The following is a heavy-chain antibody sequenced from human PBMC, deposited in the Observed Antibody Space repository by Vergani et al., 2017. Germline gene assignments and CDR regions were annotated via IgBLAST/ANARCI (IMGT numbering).Heavy chain of an antibody. CDR2: VSTGTKSQ. CDR1: GFDFSSYI. Sequence: QLVESGGGWVQPGGSLRLSCVVSGFDFSSYIMNWVRQAPGKGLEWVSFVSTGTKSQSYAESVKGRFTISRDNAKNSLYLQMNSLRAEDTAVYYCARALWNFYYGMDVWGQGTTVTVSS. J-gene: IGHJ6*02. V-gene: IGHV3-48*04. D-gene: IGHD1-1*01. CDR3: ARALWNFYYGMDV.